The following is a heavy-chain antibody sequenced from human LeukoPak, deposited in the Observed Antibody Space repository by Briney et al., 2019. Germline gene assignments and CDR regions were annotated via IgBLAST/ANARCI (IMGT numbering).Heavy chain of an antibody. D-gene: IGHD6-19*01. Sequence: SETLSLTCTVSGGSISSGSYYWSWLRQPAGTGLEWIGRIYTSGSTNYNPSLKSRVTISVDTSKNQFSLNLRSVTAADTAMYYCARSRYSSGWYYFDYWGQGTLVTVSS. CDR1: GGSISSGSYY. CDR3: ARSRYSSGWYYFDY. J-gene: IGHJ4*02. V-gene: IGHV4-61*02. CDR2: IYTSGST.